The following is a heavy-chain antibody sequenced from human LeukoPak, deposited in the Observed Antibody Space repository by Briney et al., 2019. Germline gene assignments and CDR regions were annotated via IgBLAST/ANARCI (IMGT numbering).Heavy chain of an antibody. CDR3: ARDLSEKYSLDY. V-gene: IGHV3-30-3*01. CDR2: ISYDGGVT. Sequence: GGSLRLSCAASGFTFRNYAIHWARQAPGKGLEWVAFISYDGGVTYYADSVKGRFTISRDNSKSTVYLRMNSLRAEDTAVYYCARDLSEKYSLDYWGQGTLVTVYS. D-gene: IGHD2/OR15-2a*01. CDR1: GFTFRNYA. J-gene: IGHJ4*02.